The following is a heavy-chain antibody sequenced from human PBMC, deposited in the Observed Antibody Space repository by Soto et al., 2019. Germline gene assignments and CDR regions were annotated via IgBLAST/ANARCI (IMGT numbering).Heavy chain of an antibody. CDR3: ARSIMITFGGAPEPSFGY. V-gene: IGHV4-61*01. Sequence: ASETLSLTCTVSGGSVSSGSYYWSWIRQPPGKGLEWIGYIYYSGSTNYNPSLKGRVTISVDTSKNQFSLKLSSVTAADTAVYYCARSIMITFGGAPEPSFGYWGQGTLVTVSS. CDR2: IYYSGST. D-gene: IGHD3-16*01. CDR1: GGSVSSGSYY. J-gene: IGHJ4*02.